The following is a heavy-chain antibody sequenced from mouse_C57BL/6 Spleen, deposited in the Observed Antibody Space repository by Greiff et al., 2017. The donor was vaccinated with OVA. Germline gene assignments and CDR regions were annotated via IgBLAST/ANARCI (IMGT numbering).Heavy chain of an antibody. J-gene: IGHJ4*01. CDR1: GYTFTDYY. CDR3: ARSHLYDYDEGDYAMDY. D-gene: IGHD2-4*01. V-gene: IGHV1-76*01. Sequence: VQLQQSGAELVRPGASVKLSCKASGYTFTDYYINWVKQRPGQGLEWIARIYPGSGNTYYNEKFKGKATLTAEKSSSTAYMQLSSLTSEDSAVYFCARSHLYDYDEGDYAMDYWGQGTSVTVSS. CDR2: IYPGSGNT.